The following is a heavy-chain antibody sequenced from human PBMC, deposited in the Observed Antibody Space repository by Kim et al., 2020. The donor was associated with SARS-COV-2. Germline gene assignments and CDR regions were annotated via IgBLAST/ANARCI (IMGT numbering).Heavy chain of an antibody. J-gene: IGHJ4*02. V-gene: IGHV3-30-3*01. CDR3: ARDLGGVLGD. D-gene: IGHD3-16*01. Sequence: SNKYYADSVKGRVTSSRDNSKKALYLQMNSLRAGDTAGYYWARDLGGVLGDWGQGTLVTVSS. CDR2: SNK.